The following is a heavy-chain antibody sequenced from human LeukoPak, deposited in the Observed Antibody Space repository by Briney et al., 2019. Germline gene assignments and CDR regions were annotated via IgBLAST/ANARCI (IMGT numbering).Heavy chain of an antibody. D-gene: IGHD3-16*01. J-gene: IGHJ3*02. CDR3: ARRTWGVSAFDI. V-gene: IGHV4-34*01. CDR2: INHSGST. CDR1: GGTFSGYY. Sequence: PSETLSLTCAVSGGTFSGYYWSWIRQPPGKGLEWIGEINHSGSTNYNQSLKSRVTISVDTSKNQVSLKLSSVTAADTAVYYCARRTWGVSAFDIWGQGTMVTVSS.